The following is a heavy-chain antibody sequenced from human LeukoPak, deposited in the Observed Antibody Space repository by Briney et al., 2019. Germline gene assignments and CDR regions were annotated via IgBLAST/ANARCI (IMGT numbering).Heavy chain of an antibody. J-gene: IGHJ5*02. Sequence: RASVKVSCKASGYTFTSYDINWVRQATGQGLEWMGWMNPNSGNTGYAQKFQGRVTMIRNTSISTAYMELSSLRSEDTAVYYCARGRDRYCSSTSCYRNWFDPWGQGTLVTVSS. CDR3: ARGRDRYCSSTSCYRNWFDP. CDR1: GYTFTSYD. V-gene: IGHV1-8*01. CDR2: MNPNSGNT. D-gene: IGHD2-2*02.